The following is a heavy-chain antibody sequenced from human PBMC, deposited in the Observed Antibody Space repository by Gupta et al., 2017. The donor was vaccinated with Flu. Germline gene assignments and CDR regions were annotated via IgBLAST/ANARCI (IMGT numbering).Heavy chain of an antibody. CDR2: INPNSGGT. Sequence: QVQLVQSGAEVKKPGASVKVSCKASGYTFTGYYMYWARQAPGQGLEWMGWINPNSGGTNYAQKCQGRVTMTRDTSISTAYMELSRLTYDDTAIYYCARNSLEGAVESVGLGPWGQGTLVTVS. J-gene: IGHJ5*02. V-gene: IGHV1-2*02. CDR3: ARNSLEGAVESVGLGP. CDR1: GYTFTGYY. D-gene: IGHD6-19*01.